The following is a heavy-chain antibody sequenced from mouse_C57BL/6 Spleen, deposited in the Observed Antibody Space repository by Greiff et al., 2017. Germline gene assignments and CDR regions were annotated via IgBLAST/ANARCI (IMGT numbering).Heavy chain of an antibody. V-gene: IGHV5-9*01. CDR2: ISGGGGNT. CDR1: GFTFSSYT. Sequence: EVHLVESGGGLVKPGGSLKLSCAASGFTFSSYTMSWVRQTPGKRLEWVATISGGGGNTYYPDSVKGRFTISRDNAKNTLYLQMSSLRSEDTALYYGARIYYDYDDAMDYWGQGTSVTVSS. CDR3: ARIYYDYDDAMDY. D-gene: IGHD2-4*01. J-gene: IGHJ4*01.